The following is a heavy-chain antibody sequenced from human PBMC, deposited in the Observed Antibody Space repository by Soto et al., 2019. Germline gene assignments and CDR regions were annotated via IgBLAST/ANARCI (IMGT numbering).Heavy chain of an antibody. V-gene: IGHV3-23*01. CDR3: ANIATSAGTHLHH. CDR1: GFTFSSYT. CDR2: ISGSGGST. D-gene: IGHD6-13*01. Sequence: GGSLRLSCAASGFTFSSYTMSWVRQAPGKGLEWVSTISGSGGSTYYADSVKGRFTISRDNSKNTLFLQMNSLRVEDTAVYYCANIATSAGTHLHHWGQGTLVTVSS. J-gene: IGHJ4*02.